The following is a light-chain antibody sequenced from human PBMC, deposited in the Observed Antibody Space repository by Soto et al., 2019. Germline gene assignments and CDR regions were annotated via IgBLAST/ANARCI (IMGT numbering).Light chain of an antibody. CDR2: RAF. J-gene: IGKJ4*01. Sequence: ETVMTQSPVTLSVSPGEGATLSCRASQSVSSDLAWYQQKPGQAPRLLIYRAFTRATGIPARFSGSGSGTDFTLTINSLQSEDFALYYCQQYNNWPLTFGGGTKVEIK. V-gene: IGKV3-15*01. CDR1: QSVSSD. CDR3: QQYNNWPLT.